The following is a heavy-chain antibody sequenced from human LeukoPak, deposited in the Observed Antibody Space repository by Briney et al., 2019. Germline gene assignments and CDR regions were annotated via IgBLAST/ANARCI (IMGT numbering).Heavy chain of an antibody. Sequence: SVKVSCKASGGTFSSYAISWVRQAPGQGLEWMGGIIPIFGTANYAQKFQGRVTITTDESTSTAYMELSSLRSEDTAVYYCAPTAGYSSGWYNFDYWGQGTLVTVSS. CDR1: GGTFSSYA. CDR3: APTAGYSSGWYNFDY. CDR2: IIPIFGTA. J-gene: IGHJ4*02. V-gene: IGHV1-69*05. D-gene: IGHD6-19*01.